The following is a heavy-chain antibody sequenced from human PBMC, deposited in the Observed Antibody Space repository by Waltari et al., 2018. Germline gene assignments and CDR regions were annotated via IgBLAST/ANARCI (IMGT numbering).Heavy chain of an antibody. Sequence: QVQLQESGPGLVKPSETLSLTCTVSGGSISSSYWSWIRQPPGKGLEWIGYIYYSGSTNYNPSLKSRVTISVDTSKNQFSLKLSSVTAADTAVYYCARGSYPDWYFDLWGRGTLVTVSS. CDR1: GGSISSSY. D-gene: IGHD3-16*02. V-gene: IGHV4-59*01. CDR2: IYYSGST. J-gene: IGHJ2*01. CDR3: ARGSYPDWYFDL.